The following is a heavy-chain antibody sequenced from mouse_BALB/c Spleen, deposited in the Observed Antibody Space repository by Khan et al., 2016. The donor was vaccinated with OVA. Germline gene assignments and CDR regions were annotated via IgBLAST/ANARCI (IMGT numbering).Heavy chain of an antibody. CDR2: ISTYYGNF. V-gene: IGHV1S137*01. CDR1: GYTFTGFA. J-gene: IGHJ3*01. Sequence: QVQLQQSGAELVRPGVSVRISCKGSGYTFTGFAMPWVTQSHAKSLEWLGVISTYYGNFDYNHMFSDKPIMTVDNSSSLAHMYFAELSSEHSAFYYCVRGSDKYRFAYWGQGTIVTVSA. CDR3: VRGSDKYRFAY.